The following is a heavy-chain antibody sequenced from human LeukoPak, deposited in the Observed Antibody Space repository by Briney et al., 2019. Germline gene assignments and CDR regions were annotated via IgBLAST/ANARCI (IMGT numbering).Heavy chain of an antibody. J-gene: IGHJ5*02. CDR1: GYTFTSYD. D-gene: IGHD3-10*01. CDR3: ARDQSATMVRGVMVWFDP. V-gene: IGHV1-69*04. Sequence: ASVKVSCKASGYTFTSYDINWVRQAPGQGLEWMGRIIPILGIANYAQKFQGRVTITADKSTSTAYMELSSLRSEDTAVYYCARDQSATMVRGVMVWFDPWGQGTLVTVSS. CDR2: IIPILGIA.